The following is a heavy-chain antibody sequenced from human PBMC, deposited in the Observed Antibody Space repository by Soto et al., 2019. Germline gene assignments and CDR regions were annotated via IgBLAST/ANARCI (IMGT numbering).Heavy chain of an antibody. Sequence: QVQLQESGPGLVKPSETLSLTCTVSGGSVSSGSYYWSWIRQPPGKGLEWVGYISYSGSTNYNPSLKSRVTLSVDTAQNQFSLKLSSVTAADTAVYYCARGNRVVVHFDYWGQGTLVTVSS. CDR2: ISYSGST. CDR3: ARGNRVVVHFDY. CDR1: GGSVSSGSYY. D-gene: IGHD2-15*01. J-gene: IGHJ4*02. V-gene: IGHV4-61*01.